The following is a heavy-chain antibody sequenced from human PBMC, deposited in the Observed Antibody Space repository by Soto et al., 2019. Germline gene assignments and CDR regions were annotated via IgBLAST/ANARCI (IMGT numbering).Heavy chain of an antibody. V-gene: IGHV3-21*01. D-gene: IGHD3-10*01. CDR2: ISSSSSYI. CDR3: ARNVLLWFGESQPNNWFDP. J-gene: IGHJ5*02. CDR1: GCTFSSYS. Sequence: GGSLRLSCASSGCTFSSYSMNWVRQAPGKGLEWVSSISSSSSYIYYADSVKGRFTISRDNAKNSLYLQMNSLRAEDTAVYYCARNVLLWFGESQPNNWFDPWGQGTLVTVSS.